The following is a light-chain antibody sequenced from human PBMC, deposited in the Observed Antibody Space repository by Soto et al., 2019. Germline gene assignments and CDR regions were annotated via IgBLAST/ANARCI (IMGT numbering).Light chain of an antibody. CDR3: QKRSNWPLT. Sequence: EIVMTQSPATLSVSPGGRATLSCRASQSVGINLAWYQQRPGQSPRLLVYGAFTRAAGLPARFSGRGSGTAFTLTISSLQFEDFAVYYCQKRSNWPLTFGGGTQVEIK. J-gene: IGKJ4*01. CDR2: GAF. V-gene: IGKV3-15*01. CDR1: QSVGIN.